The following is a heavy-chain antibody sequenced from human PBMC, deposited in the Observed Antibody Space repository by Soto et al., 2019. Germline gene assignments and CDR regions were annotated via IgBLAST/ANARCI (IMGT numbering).Heavy chain of an antibody. J-gene: IGHJ4*02. CDR2: ISGGGGGI. CDR3: AKRPASLVCFDY. CDR1: GFTFSNYD. Sequence: EVQLLESGGGLVQPGGSLRLSCAASGFTFSNYDMSWVRQAPGKGLEWVSTISGGGGGIYYADSVKGRFTISRDNSKNTLYMQRNSRRAEDTAVYYCAKRPASLVCFDYWGQGTLVTVSS. V-gene: IGHV3-23*01. D-gene: IGHD2-2*01.